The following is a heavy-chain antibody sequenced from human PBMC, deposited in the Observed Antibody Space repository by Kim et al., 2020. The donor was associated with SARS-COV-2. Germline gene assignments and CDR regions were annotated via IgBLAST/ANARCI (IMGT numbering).Heavy chain of an antibody. J-gene: IGHJ4*02. D-gene: IGHD2-15*01. Sequence: GGSLRLSCAASGFTFSSYAMSWVRQAPGKGLEWVAAIIGSGGSTYYADSVKGRFTISRDNSKNTPYLQMNSLRAEDTAVYYCAKDLASGYCSGGSCPSRSRPFEYWGQGTLVTVSS. CDR1: GFTFSSYA. CDR2: IIGSGGST. CDR3: AKDLASGYCSGGSCPSRSRPFEY. V-gene: IGHV3-23*01.